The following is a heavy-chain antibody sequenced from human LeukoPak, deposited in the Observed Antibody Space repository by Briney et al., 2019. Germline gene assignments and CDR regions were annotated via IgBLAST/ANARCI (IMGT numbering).Heavy chain of an antibody. CDR3: AKDSSSSNKYYGMDV. V-gene: IGHV3-30*18. CDR2: ISYDGGNK. J-gene: IGHJ6*02. D-gene: IGHD1/OR15-1a*01. CDR1: GFTFSSYD. Sequence: GGSLRLSCAVSGFTFSSYDMHWVRQAPGKGLEWVAVISYDGGNKYYADSVKGRFTISRDNSKNTLYLQMNSLRADDTAVYYCAKDSSSSNKYYGMDVWGRGTTVTVSS.